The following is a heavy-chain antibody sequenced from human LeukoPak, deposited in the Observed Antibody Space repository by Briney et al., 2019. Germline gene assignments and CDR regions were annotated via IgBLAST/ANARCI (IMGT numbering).Heavy chain of an antibody. J-gene: IGHJ5*02. Sequence: GGSLRLSCAASGFTFSSYGMHWVRQAPGKGLEWVAVISYDGSNKYYADSVKGRFTISRDNSKNTLYLQMNSLRAEDTAVYYCVTDWFDPWGQGTLVTVSS. CDR2: ISYDGSNK. CDR1: GFTFSSYG. V-gene: IGHV3-30*03. CDR3: VTDWFDP.